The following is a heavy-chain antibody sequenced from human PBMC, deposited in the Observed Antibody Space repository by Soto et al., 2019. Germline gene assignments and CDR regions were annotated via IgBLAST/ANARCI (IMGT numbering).Heavy chain of an antibody. V-gene: IGHV4-38-2*02. CDR3: ARVGPYCGGDCYSPPP. Sequence: PSETLSLTCSVSGYSIINGYYWGWILHPPLKGLEWIGTIYHSGSTYYNPSLKSRVTISVDASENHFSLKLSSVTAADTAVYYCARVGPYCGGDCYSPPPWGQGNLVTVSS. CDR2: IYHSGST. J-gene: IGHJ5*02. D-gene: IGHD2-21*02. CDR1: GYSIINGYY.